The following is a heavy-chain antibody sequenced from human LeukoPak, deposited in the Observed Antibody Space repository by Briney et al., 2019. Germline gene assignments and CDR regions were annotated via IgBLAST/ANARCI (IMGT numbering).Heavy chain of an antibody. CDR2: ISSSSSTI. V-gene: IGHV3-48*02. Sequence: GGSLRLSCAASGFTFSSYSMNWVRQAPGKGLEWVSYISSSSSTIYYADSVKGRFTTSRDNAKNSLYLQMNSLRDEDTAVYYCAREGEYDDILTGYYGFDYWGQGTLVTVSS. J-gene: IGHJ4*02. D-gene: IGHD3-9*01. CDR3: AREGEYDDILTGYYGFDY. CDR1: GFTFSSYS.